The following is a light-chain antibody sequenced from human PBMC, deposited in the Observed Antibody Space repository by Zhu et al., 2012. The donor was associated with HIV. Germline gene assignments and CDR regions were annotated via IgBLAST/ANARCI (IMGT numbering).Light chain of an antibody. CDR3: LQSYTAPYT. CDR2: ASS. CDR1: QGIRNS. V-gene: IGKV1-NL1*01. J-gene: IGKJ2*01. Sequence: DIQMTQSPSSLSTSVGDRVTITCRASQGIRNSLAWYQQKPGKAPKLLLYASSTLESGVPSRFSGRGSGTDYTLTISSLQPEDFATYYCLQSYTAPYTFGQGTSLEI.